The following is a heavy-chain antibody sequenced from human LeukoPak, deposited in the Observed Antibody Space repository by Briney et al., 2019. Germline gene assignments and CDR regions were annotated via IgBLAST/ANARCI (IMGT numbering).Heavy chain of an antibody. CDR3: ARDRGGKPNWYFDL. D-gene: IGHD3-10*01. Sequence: PSETLSLTCAVYGGSFSGYYWSWLRQPPGKGLEWIGEINHSGSTNYNPSLKSRVTISVDTSKNQFSLKLSSVTAADTAVYYCARDRGGKPNWYFDLWGRGTLVTVSS. V-gene: IGHV4-34*01. J-gene: IGHJ2*01. CDR1: GGSFSGYY. CDR2: INHSGST.